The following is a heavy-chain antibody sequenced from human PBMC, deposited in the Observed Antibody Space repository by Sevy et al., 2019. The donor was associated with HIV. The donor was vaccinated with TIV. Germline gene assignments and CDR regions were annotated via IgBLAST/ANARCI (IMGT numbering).Heavy chain of an antibody. J-gene: IGHJ5*01. Sequence: GGSLRLSCAASGFTFSDYNMSWIRQAPGKGLEWVSYITNSASTVYYVDSVKGRFTISRDNAKNSLYLQMNSLGAEDTAVYYCARDLRWFDSWGQGTLVTVSS. V-gene: IGHV3-11*01. CDR3: ARDLRWFDS. CDR2: ITNSASTV. CDR1: GFTFSDYN.